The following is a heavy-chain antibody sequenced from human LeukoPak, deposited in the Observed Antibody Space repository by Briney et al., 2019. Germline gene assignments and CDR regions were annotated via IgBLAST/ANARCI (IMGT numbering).Heavy chain of an antibody. CDR1: GFTFSSYH. CDR3: ARRDDFDI. J-gene: IGHJ3*02. CDR2: ISTSSSNVI. V-gene: IGHV3-48*01. Sequence: GGSLRLSCAASGFTFSSYHMNWVRQAPGKGLEWVPFISTSSSNVIYYADSVKGRFTISRDDARNSLYLQMNSLRVEDTAMYYCARRDDFDIWGQGTLVTVSS.